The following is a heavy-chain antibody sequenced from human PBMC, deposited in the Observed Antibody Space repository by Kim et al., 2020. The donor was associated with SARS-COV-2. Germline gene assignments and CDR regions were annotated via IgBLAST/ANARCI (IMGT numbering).Heavy chain of an antibody. V-gene: IGHV3-23*01. Sequence: GGSLRLSCAASGFTFSTYAVSWVRQAPGKGLDWVSLIRSSGGTYYANSVKGRFSISRDNAKNTLYLQMNSLRAEDTAGYYCAKMIDGDNPDGMDVWGQGT. J-gene: IGHJ6*02. CDR1: GFTFSTYA. CDR3: AKMIDGDNPDGMDV. D-gene: IGHD3-22*01. CDR2: IRSSGGT.